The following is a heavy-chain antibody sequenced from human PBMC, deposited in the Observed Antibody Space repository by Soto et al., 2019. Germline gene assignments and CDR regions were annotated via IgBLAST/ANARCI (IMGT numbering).Heavy chain of an antibody. CDR1: GYTFTSYG. Sequence: QVQLVQSGAEVKKPGASVKVSCKASGYTFTSYGISWVRQAPGQGLEWMGWISAYNGNTNYAQKLQGRVTMTTDTTTSTAYIELRSLRSDDTAVYYCARDSIVVVVADTNPFDCWGQGTLVTVSS. V-gene: IGHV1-18*01. D-gene: IGHD2-15*01. J-gene: IGHJ4*02. CDR2: ISAYNGNT. CDR3: ARDSIVVVVADTNPFDC.